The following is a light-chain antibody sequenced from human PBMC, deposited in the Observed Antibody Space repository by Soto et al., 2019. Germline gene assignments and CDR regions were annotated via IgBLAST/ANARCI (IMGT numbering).Light chain of an antibody. CDR3: QKGNSLPPFT. Sequence: DFQMTQSPSSVSASVGDRVTITCRATQSLTRWLAWYQQKPGQAPKLLIYAASTLHSGVSSRFSGTGSGTDFTLTINNLQPEDVATYYCQKGNSLPPFTFGPGTRVYI. J-gene: IGKJ3*01. V-gene: IGKV1D-12*01. CDR1: QSLTRW. CDR2: AAS.